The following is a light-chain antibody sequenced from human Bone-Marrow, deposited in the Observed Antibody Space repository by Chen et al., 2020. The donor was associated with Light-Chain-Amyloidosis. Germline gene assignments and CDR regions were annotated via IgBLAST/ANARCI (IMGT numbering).Light chain of an antibody. CDR1: DLPTKY. CDR2: RDT. J-gene: IGLJ2*01. V-gene: IGLV3-25*03. Sequence: SYELTQPPSVSVSPGQTARITCSGDDLPTKYAYWYQQKPGQAPVLVIHRDTERPSGISERFYGSGAGTTATLTNSGVQAEDEADYHCQSADSSGTYEVIFGGGTKLTVL. CDR3: QSADSSGTYEVI.